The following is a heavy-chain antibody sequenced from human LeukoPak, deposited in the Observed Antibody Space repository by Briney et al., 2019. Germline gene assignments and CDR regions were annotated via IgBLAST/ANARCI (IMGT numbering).Heavy chain of an antibody. Sequence: SETLSLTCTVSGGSISSSSYYWGWIRQPPGKGLEWIGSIYYSGSTYYNPSLKSRVTISVDKSKNQFSLKLSSVTAADTAVYYCARGSLSIAVAGTPTDIWGQGTMVTVSS. D-gene: IGHD6-19*01. CDR1: GGSISSSSYY. CDR3: ARGSLSIAVAGTPTDI. V-gene: IGHV4-39*07. CDR2: IYYSGST. J-gene: IGHJ3*02.